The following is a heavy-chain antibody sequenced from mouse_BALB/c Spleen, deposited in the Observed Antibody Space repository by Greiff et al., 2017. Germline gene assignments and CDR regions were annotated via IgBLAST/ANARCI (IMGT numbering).Heavy chain of an antibody. Sequence: VQLQQSGAELAKPGASVKMSCKASGYTFTSYWMHWVKQRPGQGLEWIGYINPSTGYTEYNQKFKDKATLTADKSSSTAYMQLSSLTSEDSAVYYCARGSHYVARWGQGTTLTVSS. D-gene: IGHD1-1*02. CDR1: GYTFTSYW. J-gene: IGHJ2*01. CDR3: ARGSHYVAR. CDR2: INPSTGYT. V-gene: IGHV1-7*01.